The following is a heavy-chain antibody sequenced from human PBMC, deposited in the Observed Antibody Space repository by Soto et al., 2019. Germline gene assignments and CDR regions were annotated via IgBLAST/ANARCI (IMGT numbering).Heavy chain of an antibody. Sequence: QVQLVQSGAEVRKPGASVKVSCKSSGYTFINHGIFWVRQAPGQGLEWMAWIYPYNGNTNYAQKFLGXVTLTTXTSXXXXXXXXXXXXXXXXXXXXXXXXXXXAAGGGYWGQGTLVTVSS. CDR1: GYTFINHG. CDR3: XXXXXXAAGGGY. V-gene: IGHV1-18*01. CDR2: IYPYNGNT. D-gene: IGHD6-13*01. J-gene: IGHJ4*02.